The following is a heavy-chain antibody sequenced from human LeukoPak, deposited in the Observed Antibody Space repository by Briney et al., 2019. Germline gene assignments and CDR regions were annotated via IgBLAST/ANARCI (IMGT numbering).Heavy chain of an antibody. V-gene: IGHV4-39*01. CDR1: GGSISSSSYY. CDR2: IYYSGST. J-gene: IGHJ5*02. CDR3: AAYCSSTSCLRNWFDP. Sequence: PSETLSLTCTVSGGSISSSSYYWGWIRRPPGKGLEWIGSIYYSGSTYYNPSLKSRVTISVDTSKNQFSLKLSSVTAADTAVYYCAAYCSSTSCLRNWFDPWGQGTLVTVSS. D-gene: IGHD2-2*01.